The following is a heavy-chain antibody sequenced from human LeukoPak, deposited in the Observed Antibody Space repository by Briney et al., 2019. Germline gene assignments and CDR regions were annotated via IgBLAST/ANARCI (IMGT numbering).Heavy chain of an antibody. Sequence: GGSLRLSCAASGFTFSSYAMSWVRQAPGKGLEWVSAISGSGGSTYYADSVKGRFTISRDNSKNTLCLQMNSLRAEDTAVYYCAKWVRDSSAPPKYYFDYWGQGTLVTVSS. J-gene: IGHJ4*02. V-gene: IGHV3-23*01. D-gene: IGHD3-22*01. CDR1: GFTFSSYA. CDR2: ISGSGGST. CDR3: AKWVRDSSAPPKYYFDY.